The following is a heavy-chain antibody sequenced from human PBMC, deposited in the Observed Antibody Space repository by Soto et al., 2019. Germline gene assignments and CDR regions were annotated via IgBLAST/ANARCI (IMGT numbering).Heavy chain of an antibody. V-gene: IGHV4-59*01. J-gene: IGHJ4*02. Sequence: PWATLSLTCGFAGGSMNSYFWSWIRQIPGKGLEWIGYIYYSGSTNYNPSLKSRVTISVDTSKNQFSLKLSSVTAADTAVYYCARDSSWYGEVDFDYWGQGTLVTVSS. CDR3: ARDSSWYGEVDFDY. CDR2: IYYSGST. D-gene: IGHD6-13*01. CDR1: GGSMNSYF.